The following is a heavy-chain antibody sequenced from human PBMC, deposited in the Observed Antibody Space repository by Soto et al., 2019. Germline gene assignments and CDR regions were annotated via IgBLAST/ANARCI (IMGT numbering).Heavy chain of an antibody. CDR2: ISWNSGSI. V-gene: IGHV3-9*01. Sequence: PGGSLRLSCTASGFTFDDYAMHWVRQAPGKGLEWVSGISWNSGSIGYADSVKGRFTISRDNAKNSLYLQMNSLRAEDTALYYCAKANGRLFDWLFNWFDPWGEGTLVTVSS. CDR1: GFTFDDYA. J-gene: IGHJ5*02. CDR3: AKANGRLFDWLFNWFDP. D-gene: IGHD3-9*01.